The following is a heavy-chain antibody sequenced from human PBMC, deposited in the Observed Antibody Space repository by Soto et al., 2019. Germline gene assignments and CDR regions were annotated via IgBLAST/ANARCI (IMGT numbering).Heavy chain of an antibody. CDR2: INSDGSST. CDR3: TRDPAPIGWYDY. D-gene: IGHD6-19*01. V-gene: IGHV3-74*03. Sequence: SLRLSCAASGFTFSNYWMHWVRQVPGKGLVWVSRINSDGSSTMYADSVKGRFTISRDNAKNTLYLQMNSLRAEDTAVYYCTRDPAPIGWYDYWGQGTLVTVSS. J-gene: IGHJ4*02. CDR1: GFTFSNYW.